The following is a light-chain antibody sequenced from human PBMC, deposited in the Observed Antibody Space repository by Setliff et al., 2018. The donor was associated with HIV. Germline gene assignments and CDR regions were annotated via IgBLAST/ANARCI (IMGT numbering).Light chain of an antibody. J-gene: IGLJ1*01. V-gene: IGLV2-14*02. CDR2: DVN. Sequence: QSALTQPASVSGSPGQSITISCTGTSSDIGRYNVVSWFQQHPGKAPKVMIYDVNQRPSGVPDRFSGPKSGNTASLTVSGLQPEDEADYYCSSYAGGPYVFGTGTKVT. CDR3: SSYAGGPYV. CDR1: SSDIGRYNV.